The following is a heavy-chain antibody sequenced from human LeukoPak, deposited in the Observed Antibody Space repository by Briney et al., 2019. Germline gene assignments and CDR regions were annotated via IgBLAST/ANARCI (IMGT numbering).Heavy chain of an antibody. CDR3: ASGYYDSSGASFDY. CDR2: ISAYNGNT. CDR1: GYTFTSYG. D-gene: IGHD3-22*01. V-gene: IGHV1-18*01. J-gene: IGHJ4*02. Sequence: GASVKVSCKASGYTFTSYGISWVRQAPGQGLEWMGWISAYNGNTNYAQKLQGRVTMTTDTSTSTAYMELRSLRSEDTAVYYCASGYYDSSGASFDYWGQGTLVTVSS.